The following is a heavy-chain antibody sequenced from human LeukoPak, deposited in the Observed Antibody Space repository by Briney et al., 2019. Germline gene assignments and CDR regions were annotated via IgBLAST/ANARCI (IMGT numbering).Heavy chain of an antibody. CDR2: ISSSSSYI. J-gene: IGHJ4*02. CDR3: ARDSESSGQY. V-gene: IGHV3-21*01. CDR1: GFTFSSYS. D-gene: IGHD3-22*01. Sequence: GGSLRLSCAASGFTFSSYSMNWVRQAPGEGLEWVSSISSSSSYIYYADSVKGRFTISRDNAKNSLYLQMNSLRAEDTAVYYCARDSESSGQYWGQGTLVTVSS.